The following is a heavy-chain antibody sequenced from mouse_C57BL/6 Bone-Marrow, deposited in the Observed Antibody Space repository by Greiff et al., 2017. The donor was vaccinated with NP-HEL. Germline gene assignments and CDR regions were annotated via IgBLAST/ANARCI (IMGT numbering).Heavy chain of an antibody. CDR3: AREEWDYYAMDY. CDR1: GYTFTSYW. Sequence: QVQLQQPGAELVKPGASVKLSCKASGYTFTSYWMQWVKQRPGQGLEWIGAIDPSDSYTNYNQKFKGKATLTVDTSSSTAYMQLSSLTSEDSAVYYCAREEWDYYAMDYWGQGTSVTVSA. J-gene: IGHJ4*01. CDR2: IDPSDSYT. V-gene: IGHV1-50*01.